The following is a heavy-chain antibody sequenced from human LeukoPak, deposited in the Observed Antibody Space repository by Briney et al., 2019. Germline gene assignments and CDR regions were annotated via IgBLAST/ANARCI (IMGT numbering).Heavy chain of an antibody. Sequence: SETLSLTCAVYGGSFSGYYWSWIRQPPGKGLEWIGEINHSGSTNYNPSLKSRVTISVDTSKNQFSLKLSSVTAADTAVYYCAREKGGGWSPLNYYFDYWGQGTLVTVSS. J-gene: IGHJ4*02. CDR3: AREKGGGWSPLNYYFDY. D-gene: IGHD6-19*01. CDR1: GGSFSGYY. CDR2: INHSGST. V-gene: IGHV4-34*01.